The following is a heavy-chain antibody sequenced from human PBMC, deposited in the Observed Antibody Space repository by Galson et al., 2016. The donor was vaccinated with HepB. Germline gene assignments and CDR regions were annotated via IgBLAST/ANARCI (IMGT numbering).Heavy chain of an antibody. J-gene: IGHJ5*02. CDR3: VGFGMVPDAMNFFDP. CDR1: GGSVDSTTYY. D-gene: IGHD3-3*01. CDR2: FYYFGTT. V-gene: IGHV4-39*01. Sequence: EPLSLTCTVSGGSVDSTTYYWGWIRQPPGKGLEWIGSFYYFGTTYYNPSLKSRATIAADTAKTFSLNLTSVTAADTAVYFCVGFGMVPDAMNFFDPWGQGARVTVSP.